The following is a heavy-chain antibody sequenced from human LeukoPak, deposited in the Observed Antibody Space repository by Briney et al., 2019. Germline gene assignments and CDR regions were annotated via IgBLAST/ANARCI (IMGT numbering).Heavy chain of an antibody. CDR1: GGSISSGSYY. J-gene: IGHJ4*02. D-gene: IGHD5-24*01. CDR2: IYTSGST. CDR3: ASSRDGYNSLDY. V-gene: IGHV4-61*02. Sequence: SQTLSLTCTVSGGSISSGSYYWSWIRRPAGKGLEWIGRIYTSGSTNYNPSLKSRVTISVDTSKNQFSLKLSSVTAADTAVYYCASSRDGYNSLDYWGQGTLVTVSS.